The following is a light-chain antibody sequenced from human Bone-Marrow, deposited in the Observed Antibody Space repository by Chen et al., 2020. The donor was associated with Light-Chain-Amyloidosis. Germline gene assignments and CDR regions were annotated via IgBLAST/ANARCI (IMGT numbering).Light chain of an antibody. CDR3: QSADSSGTYEVI. V-gene: IGLV3-25*03. J-gene: IGLJ2*01. CDR2: RDT. CDR1: DLPTKY. Sequence: SYELTQPPSVSVSPGQTARITCSGDDLPTKYAYWYQQKPGQAPVLVIHRDTERPSGISERFSCPRSGTTATLTISGVQAEDEADYHCQSADSSGTYEVIFGGGTKLTVL.